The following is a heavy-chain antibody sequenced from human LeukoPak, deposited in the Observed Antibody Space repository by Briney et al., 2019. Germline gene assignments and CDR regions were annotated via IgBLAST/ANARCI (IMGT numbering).Heavy chain of an antibody. Sequence: KPSETLSLTCAVYGGSFSGYYWSWIRQPPGKGLEWIGEINHSGSTNYNPSLKSRVTISVDTSKNQFSLKLSSVTAADTAVYYCARDTMTTGFDIWGQGTMVTVSS. CDR1: GGSFSGYY. CDR3: ARDTMTTGFDI. D-gene: IGHD4-17*01. V-gene: IGHV4-34*01. J-gene: IGHJ3*02. CDR2: INHSGST.